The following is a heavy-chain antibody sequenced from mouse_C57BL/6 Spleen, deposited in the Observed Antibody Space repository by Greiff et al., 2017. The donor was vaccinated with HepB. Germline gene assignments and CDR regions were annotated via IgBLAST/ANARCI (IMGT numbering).Heavy chain of an antibody. Sequence: EVQVVESGGGLVKPGGSLKLSCAASGFTFSDYGMHWVRQAPEKGLEWVAYISSGSSTIYYADTVKGRFTISRDNAKNTLFLQMTSLRSEDTAMYYCARFPIYDGYYLYYFDYWGQGTTLTVSS. V-gene: IGHV5-17*01. J-gene: IGHJ2*01. CDR2: ISSGSSTI. D-gene: IGHD2-3*01. CDR1: GFTFSDYG. CDR3: ARFPIYDGYYLYYFDY.